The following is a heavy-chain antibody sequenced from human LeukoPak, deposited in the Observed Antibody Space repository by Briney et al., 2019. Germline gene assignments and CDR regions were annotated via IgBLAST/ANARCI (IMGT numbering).Heavy chain of an antibody. Sequence: SETLSLTCAVYGGSFSGYYWSWIRQPPGKGLEWIGEINHSGSTNYNPSLKSRVTISVDTSKNQFSLKLSSVTAADTAVYYCARAVYCGGDCYSGAFDIWGQGTMVTVSS. CDR2: INHSGST. CDR1: GGSFSGYY. V-gene: IGHV4-34*01. D-gene: IGHD2-21*02. J-gene: IGHJ3*02. CDR3: ARAVYCGGDCYSGAFDI.